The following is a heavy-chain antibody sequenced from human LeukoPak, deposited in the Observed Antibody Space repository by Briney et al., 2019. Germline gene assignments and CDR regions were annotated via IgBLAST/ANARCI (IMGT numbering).Heavy chain of an antibody. Sequence: SETLSLTCTVSGGSISDYYWSCIRHPPEEGLVWLGYVYYTGSTNYNPSLKSRVTMSADTSKNQLSLKLTSVTAADTAVYYCARAHILGRTSPGTLDYWGQGTLVTVSS. V-gene: IGHV4-59*01. D-gene: IGHD6-13*01. CDR3: ARAHILGRTSPGTLDY. CDR1: GGSISDYY. J-gene: IGHJ4*02. CDR2: VYYTGST.